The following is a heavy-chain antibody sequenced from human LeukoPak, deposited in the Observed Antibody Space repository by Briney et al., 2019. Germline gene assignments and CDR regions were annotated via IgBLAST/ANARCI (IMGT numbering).Heavy chain of an antibody. D-gene: IGHD3-22*01. CDR3: ARGIRYYYDSSAGY. CDR2: ISYDGSNK. Sequence: PGGSLRLSCAASGFTFSSYAMHWVRQAPGKGLEWVAVISYDGSNKYYADSVKGRFTISRDNSKNTLYLQMNSLRAEDTAVYYCARGIRYYYDSSAGYWGQGTLVTVSS. V-gene: IGHV3-30-3*01. CDR1: GFTFSSYA. J-gene: IGHJ4*02.